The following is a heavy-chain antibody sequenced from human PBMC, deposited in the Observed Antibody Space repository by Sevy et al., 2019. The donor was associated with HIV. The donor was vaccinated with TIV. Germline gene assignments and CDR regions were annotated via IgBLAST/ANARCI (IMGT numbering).Heavy chain of an antibody. CDR2: INIGNGDP. CDR1: ECTFNTCK. CDR3: ARDEDV. V-gene: IGHV1-3*04. D-gene: IGHD2-15*01. Sequence: ASVKVSCKASECTFNTCKIHWVRQAPGQSLEWMGWINIGNGDPIYSHKFQDRITITRDTSATTAYMELRSLSSEDTAVYFCARDEDVWGQGTLVTVSS. J-gene: IGHJ4*02.